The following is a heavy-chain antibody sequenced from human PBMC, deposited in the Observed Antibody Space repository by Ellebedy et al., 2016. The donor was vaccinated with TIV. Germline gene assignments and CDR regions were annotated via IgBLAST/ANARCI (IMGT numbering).Heavy chain of an antibody. CDR1: GYTLTELS. CDR3: AKVFDGYRGLDY. CDR2: FDPEDDET. Sequence: AASVKVSCRVSGYTLTELSMHWVRQAPGKGLEWMGGFDPEDDETIYAQKFQGRVTMTEDTSTDTAYMDLSSLRSEDTAVYYCAKVFDGYRGLDYWGQGTLVTVSS. D-gene: IGHD5-24*01. J-gene: IGHJ4*02. V-gene: IGHV1-24*01.